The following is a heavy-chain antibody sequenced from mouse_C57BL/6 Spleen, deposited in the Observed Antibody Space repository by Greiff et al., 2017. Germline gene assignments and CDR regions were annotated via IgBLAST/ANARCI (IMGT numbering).Heavy chain of an antibody. Sequence: QVQLQQPGAELVMPGASVKLSCKASGYTFTSYWMHWVKQRPGQGLEWIGEIDPSDSYTNYNQKFKGKSTLTVDKSSSTAYMQLSSLTSEDSAVYYCARGAMVTTKGWYFDVWGTGTTVTVSS. D-gene: IGHD2-2*01. J-gene: IGHJ1*03. CDR1: GYTFTSYW. CDR2: IDPSDSYT. CDR3: ARGAMVTTKGWYFDV. V-gene: IGHV1-69*01.